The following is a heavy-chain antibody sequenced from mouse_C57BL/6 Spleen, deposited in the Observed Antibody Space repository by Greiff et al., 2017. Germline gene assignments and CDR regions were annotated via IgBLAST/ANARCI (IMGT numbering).Heavy chain of an antibody. V-gene: IGHV1-81*01. CDR1: GYTFTSYG. Sequence: QVQLQQSGAELARPGASVKLSCKASGYTFTSYGISWVKQRTGQGLEWIGEIYPRSGNTYYNEKFKGKATLTADKSSSTAYMELRSLTSEDSAVXFCARSGDYDGRAYAMDYWGQGTSVTVSS. CDR2: IYPRSGNT. CDR3: ARSGDYDGRAYAMDY. D-gene: IGHD2-4*01. J-gene: IGHJ4*01.